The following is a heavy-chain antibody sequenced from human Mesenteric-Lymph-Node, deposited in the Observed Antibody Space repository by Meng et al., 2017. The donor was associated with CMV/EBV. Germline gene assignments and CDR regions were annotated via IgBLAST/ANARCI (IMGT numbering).Heavy chain of an antibody. Sequence: ESLKISCTVSGGSISSSSYYWGWIRQPPGKGLEWIGNIYYSGSTYYNPSLKSRVTISVDTSNNQFSLKLSSVTAADTAVYYCARHEVGATFDYWGQGTLVTVSS. CDR2: IYYSGST. J-gene: IGHJ4*02. CDR3: ARHEVGATFDY. V-gene: IGHV4-39*01. CDR1: GGSISSSSYY. D-gene: IGHD1-26*01.